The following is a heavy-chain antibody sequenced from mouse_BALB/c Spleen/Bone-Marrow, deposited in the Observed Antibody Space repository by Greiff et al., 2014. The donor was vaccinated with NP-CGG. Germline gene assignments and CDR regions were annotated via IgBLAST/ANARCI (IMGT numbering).Heavy chain of an antibody. Sequence: EVQLQQSGAELVNPGASVKLSCTASGFNIKDTYMHWVKQRPEQCLEWIGRIDPANGNTKYDPKFQGKATITADTSSNTAYLQLSSLTSEDTAVYYCALLLRYYAMDYWGQGTSVTVSS. CDR2: IDPANGNT. CDR3: ALLLRYYAMDY. CDR1: GFNIKDTY. V-gene: IGHV14-3*02. J-gene: IGHJ4*01. D-gene: IGHD1-1*01.